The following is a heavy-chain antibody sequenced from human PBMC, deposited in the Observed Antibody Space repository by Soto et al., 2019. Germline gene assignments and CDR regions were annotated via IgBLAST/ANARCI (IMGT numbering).Heavy chain of an antibody. CDR1: GGSFSGYY. D-gene: IGHD2-2*01. J-gene: IGHJ3*02. Sequence: SETLSLTCAVYGGSFSGYYWTWIRQPPGTGLEWIGEINHSGSTNYNPSLKSRVTISVDTSKNQFSLKLSSVTAADTAVYYCAREPPYCISTSCYAYANAFDIWGQGTMVTVSS. CDR2: INHSGST. CDR3: AREPPYCISTSCYAYANAFDI. V-gene: IGHV4-34*01.